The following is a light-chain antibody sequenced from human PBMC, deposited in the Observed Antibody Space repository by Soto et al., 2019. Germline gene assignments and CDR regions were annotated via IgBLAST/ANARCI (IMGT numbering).Light chain of an antibody. CDR2: GAS. CDR3: QQYGDSSRT. V-gene: IGKV3-20*01. J-gene: IGKJ1*01. CDR1: QSVPSNY. Sequence: EIVLTQSPGTLSLSPGEGATLSCWASQSVPSNYLAWFQQRPGQAPRLLMYGASSRATGIPDRFRGSGSGTDFTLTISRLEPDDFAVYYCQQYGDSSRTCGQGTKVDIK.